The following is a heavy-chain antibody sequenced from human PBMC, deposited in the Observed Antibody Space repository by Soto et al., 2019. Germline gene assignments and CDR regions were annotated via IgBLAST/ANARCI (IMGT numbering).Heavy chain of an antibody. Sequence: GASVKVSCKASGYPFTSYAIHWVRQAPGQRLEWMGWINEANGKTIYSRKFQGRLIITRDTSTSTAYMELSSLTSDDTAVYFCARDRQWLVPRGGNWFDPWGQGTLVTVSS. J-gene: IGHJ5*02. V-gene: IGHV1-3*01. CDR3: ARDRQWLVPRGGNWFDP. D-gene: IGHD6-19*01. CDR1: GYPFTSYA. CDR2: INEANGKT.